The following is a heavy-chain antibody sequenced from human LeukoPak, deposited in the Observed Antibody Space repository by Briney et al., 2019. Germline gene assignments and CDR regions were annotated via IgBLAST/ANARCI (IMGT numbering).Heavy chain of an antibody. V-gene: IGHV4-39*07. CDR3: AGRYCSGGTCYRNDAFDI. Sequence: PSETLSLTCSVSGGFISSSSYYWGWIRQPPGKGLEWIGSIYYTGSTYYNPSLKSRVTISVDTSKNQFSLKLSSVTAADTAVYYCAGRYCSGGTCYRNDAFDIWGQGTMVTVSS. CDR1: GGFISSSSYY. D-gene: IGHD2-15*01. CDR2: IYYTGST. J-gene: IGHJ3*02.